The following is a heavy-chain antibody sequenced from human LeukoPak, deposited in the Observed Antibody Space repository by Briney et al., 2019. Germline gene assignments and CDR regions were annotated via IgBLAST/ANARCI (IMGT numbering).Heavy chain of an antibody. CDR3: ARSLYYYDSSGYPDY. CDR1: GGTFSSYA. V-gene: IGHV1-69*01. Sequence: ASVKVSCKASGGTFSSYAISWVRQAPGQGLEWMGGIIPIFGTANYAQKFQGRVTITADESTSTAYMELSSLRSEDTAVYYCARSLYYYDSSGYPDYWGQGTLVTVSS. J-gene: IGHJ4*02. D-gene: IGHD3-22*01. CDR2: IIPIFGTA.